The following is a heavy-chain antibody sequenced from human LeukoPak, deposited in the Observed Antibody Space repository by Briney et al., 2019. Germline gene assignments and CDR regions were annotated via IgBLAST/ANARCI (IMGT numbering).Heavy chain of an antibody. CDR2: IYTSGST. J-gene: IGHJ3*02. CDR3: ARSPLVMGAFDI. V-gene: IGHV4-4*09. Sequence: PSETLSLTCTVSGGSISSYYWSWIRQPPGKGLEWIGYIYTSGSTNYNPSLKSRVTISVDTSKNQFSLKLSSVTAADTAVYYCARSPLVMGAFDIWGQGTMDTVSS. D-gene: IGHD3-16*02. CDR1: GGSISSYY.